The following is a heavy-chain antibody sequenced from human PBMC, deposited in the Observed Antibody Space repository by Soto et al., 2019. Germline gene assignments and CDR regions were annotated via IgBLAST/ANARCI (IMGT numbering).Heavy chain of an antibody. CDR1: GFTFSNYA. CDR2: INSHGDST. V-gene: IGHV3-64*01. D-gene: IGHD5-12*01. CDR3: ARRDGYNFDY. Sequence: EVQLVESGGGLVQPGGSLRLPCAASGFTFSNYAMHWDRQAPGKGLEYVSAINSHGDSTYYANSVQGRFTISRDNSKNTLYLQMGSLRTEDMAVYYCARRDGYNFDYWGQGTLVTVSS. J-gene: IGHJ4*02.